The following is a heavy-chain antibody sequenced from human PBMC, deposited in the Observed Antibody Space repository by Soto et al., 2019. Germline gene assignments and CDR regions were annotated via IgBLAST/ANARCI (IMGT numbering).Heavy chain of an antibody. Sequence: QVQLQQWGAGLLKPSETLSLSCAVYGGSFSGYHWSWIRQPPGKGLEWIGEIIHSGRTNYNPSLKSRVTISVDTSENQFSLRLTSVTAADTAVYYCARGQLPLDDWGQGTLVTVSS. J-gene: IGHJ4*02. V-gene: IGHV4-34*01. CDR2: IIHSGRT. CDR3: ARGQLPLDD. CDR1: GGSFSGYH. D-gene: IGHD1-1*01.